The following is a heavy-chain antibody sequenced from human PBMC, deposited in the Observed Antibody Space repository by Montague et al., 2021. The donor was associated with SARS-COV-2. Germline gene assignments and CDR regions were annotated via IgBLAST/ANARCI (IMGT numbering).Heavy chain of an antibody. V-gene: IGHV6-1*01. D-gene: IGHD3-9*01. CDR2: TYYRSKWDS. Sequence: CAISGDSVSSKSVAWNWIRQSPSRGLEWLGRTYYRSKWDSDYAESVKRRLVITPDTSKNQVSLQLNSVIPEDTAVYFCASSGITLTGLDAFDIWGKGPMVTVSS. CDR3: ASSGITLTGLDAFDI. CDR1: GDSVSSKSVA. J-gene: IGHJ3*02.